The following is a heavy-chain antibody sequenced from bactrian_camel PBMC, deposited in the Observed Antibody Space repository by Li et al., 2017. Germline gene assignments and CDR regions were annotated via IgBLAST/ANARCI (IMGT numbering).Heavy chain of an antibody. D-gene: IGHD8*01. CDR3: AATNSPGAFLDARKYNY. V-gene: IGHV3S67*01. CDR2: VRSDGTT. Sequence: DVQLVESGGGSVQAGGSLRLSCTVSGYTLTSACVGWFRQAPGKEREGVASVRSDGTTYYAGSVKGRFTISKDNTKKILSLQMSSLKFEDTAMYYCAATNSPGAFLDARKYNYWGQGTQVTVS. J-gene: IGHJ4*01. CDR1: GYTLTSAC.